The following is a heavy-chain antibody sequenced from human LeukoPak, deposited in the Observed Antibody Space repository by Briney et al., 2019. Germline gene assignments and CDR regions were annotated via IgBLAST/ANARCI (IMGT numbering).Heavy chain of an antibody. CDR1: GFTFSSYA. Sequence: PGGSLRLSCAASGFTFSSYAMSWVRQAPGKGLEWVAFIRYDGSNKYYADSVKGRFTISRDNSKNTLYLQMNSLRAEDTAVYYCAKVRGPLYGDYVFDYWGQGTLVTVSS. CDR3: AKVRGPLYGDYVFDY. CDR2: IRYDGSNK. J-gene: IGHJ4*02. D-gene: IGHD4-17*01. V-gene: IGHV3-30*02.